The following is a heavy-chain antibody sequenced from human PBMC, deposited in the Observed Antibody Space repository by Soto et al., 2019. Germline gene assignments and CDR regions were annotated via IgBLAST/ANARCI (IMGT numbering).Heavy chain of an antibody. D-gene: IGHD2-2*01. CDR2: ISGSGGST. CDR3: AKVSAIVVVPAYYFDY. Sequence: GGSLRLSCAASGFTFSSYAMSWVRQAPGKGLEWVSAISGSGGSTYYADSVKGRFTISRDNSKNTLYLQMNSLRAEDTAVYYCAKVSAIVVVPAYYFDYWGQGTLVTVSS. J-gene: IGHJ4*02. CDR1: GFTFSSYA. V-gene: IGHV3-23*01.